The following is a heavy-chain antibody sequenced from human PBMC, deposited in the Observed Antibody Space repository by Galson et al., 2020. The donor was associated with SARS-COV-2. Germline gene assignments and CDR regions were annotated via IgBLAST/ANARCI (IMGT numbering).Heavy chain of an antibody. Sequence: GGSLRLSCAASGFPFSTYSMNWVRLAPGKGLEWVSYISTSSSYTYYAASVKGRFSISRDNHRNSLYLQMNSLRAEDTAVYYCARDEGIRGYNYGRLYYGMDVWGQGTTVTVSS. V-gene: IGHV3-21*01. J-gene: IGHJ6*02. D-gene: IGHD5-18*01. CDR3: ARDEGIRGYNYGRLYYGMDV. CDR2: ISTSSSYT. CDR1: GFPFSTYS.